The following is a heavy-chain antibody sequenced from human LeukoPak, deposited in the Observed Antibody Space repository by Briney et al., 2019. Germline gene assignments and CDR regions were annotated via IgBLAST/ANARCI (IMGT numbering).Heavy chain of an antibody. J-gene: IGHJ4*02. CDR1: GFTFSTYA. Sequence: GGSLRLSCAASGFTFSTYAMYWVRQAPGKGLEWVAVISYDESSKYFADSVKGRFTISRDNSKNTLYLLMNSLRAEDTAVYYCARGRYDSRWYTFGSWGQGTLVTVSS. V-gene: IGHV3-30-3*01. CDR2: ISYDESSK. CDR3: ARGRYDSRWYTFGS. D-gene: IGHD3-22*01.